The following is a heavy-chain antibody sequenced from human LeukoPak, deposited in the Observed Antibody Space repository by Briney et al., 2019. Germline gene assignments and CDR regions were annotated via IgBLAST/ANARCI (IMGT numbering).Heavy chain of an antibody. Sequence: PGGSLRLSCAASGFTFSTYRMYWIRQVPGKGLVWVSRINTDGSSISYADSVKGRFTVSRDNAKNTLYLQMDSLRGDDTGVYYCTRDLVTGAGAFDKWGQGTLVTVSS. CDR2: INTDGSSI. CDR1: GFTFSTYR. CDR3: TRDLVTGAGAFDK. V-gene: IGHV3-74*01. J-gene: IGHJ4*02. D-gene: IGHD6-19*01.